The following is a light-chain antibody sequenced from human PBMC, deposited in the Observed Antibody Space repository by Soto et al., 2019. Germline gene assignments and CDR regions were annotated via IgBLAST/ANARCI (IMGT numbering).Light chain of an antibody. Sequence: QSVLTQPASVSGSPGQSITISCTGTSSDVGGYNYVSWYQQHPGKAPKLMISEVSNRPSGVSNRFSGSKSGNTASLTISGLQADDEAYYYCSSYTSSTTLVFGGGTKLTVL. V-gene: IGLV2-14*01. J-gene: IGLJ2*01. CDR3: SSYTSSTTLV. CDR2: EVS. CDR1: SSDVGGYNY.